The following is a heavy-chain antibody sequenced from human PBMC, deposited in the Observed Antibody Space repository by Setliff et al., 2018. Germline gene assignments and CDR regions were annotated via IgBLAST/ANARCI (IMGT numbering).Heavy chain of an antibody. CDR3: ARVRYVFWSGSIDY. J-gene: IGHJ4*02. V-gene: IGHV4-34*01. Sequence: SSETLSLTCAVYGGSFSGYYWSWIRQPPGKGLEWIGEINHSGSTNYNPSLKSRVTISVDTSKNQFSLKLSSVTAADTAVYYCARVRYVFWSGSIDYWGQGTLVTVSA. D-gene: IGHD3-3*01. CDR1: GGSFSGYY. CDR2: INHSGST.